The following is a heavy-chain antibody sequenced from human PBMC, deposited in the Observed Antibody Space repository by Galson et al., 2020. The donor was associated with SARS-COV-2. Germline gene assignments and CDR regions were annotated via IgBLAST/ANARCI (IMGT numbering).Heavy chain of an antibody. J-gene: IGHJ4*02. D-gene: IGHD2-21*02. V-gene: IGHV3-30*18. Sequence: QAGGSLRLSCAASGFTFSSYGMHWVRQAPGKGLEWVAVISYDGSNKYYADSVKGRFTISRDNSKNTLYLQMNSLRAEDTAVYYCAKDRHIVVVTALFDYWGQGTLVTVSS. CDR3: AKDRHIVVVTALFDY. CDR1: GFTFSSYG. CDR2: ISYDGSNK.